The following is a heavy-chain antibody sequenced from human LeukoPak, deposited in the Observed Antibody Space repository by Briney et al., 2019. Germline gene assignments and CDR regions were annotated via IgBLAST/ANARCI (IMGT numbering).Heavy chain of an antibody. CDR1: GFTFSSYA. CDR2: ISGSGGST. V-gene: IGHV3-23*01. D-gene: IGHD3-3*01. CDR3: AREYYDFWSGYSYYMDV. Sequence: GGSLRLSCAASGFTFSSYAMSWVRQAPGKGLEWVSAISGSGGSTYYADSVKGRFTISRDNSKNTLYLQMNSLRAEDTAVYYCAREYYDFWSGYSYYMDVWGKGTTVTVSS. J-gene: IGHJ6*03.